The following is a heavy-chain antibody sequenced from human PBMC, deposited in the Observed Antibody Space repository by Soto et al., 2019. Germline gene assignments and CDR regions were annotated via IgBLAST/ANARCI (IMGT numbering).Heavy chain of an antibody. J-gene: IGHJ6*04. CDR1: GFTLSGRS. CDR3: ARGWFGPDV. D-gene: IGHD3-10*01. CDR2: IDNAGTDS. V-gene: IGHV3-74*01. Sequence: EVQLVESGGGLVQPGGSLRLSCAASGFTLSGRSMHWVRQAPGKGLVWVSGIDNAGTDSTYADSVKGRFTSSRDNAKNMLYLQMNSLRLEATPVYSSARGWFGPDVWGKGNTVTASS.